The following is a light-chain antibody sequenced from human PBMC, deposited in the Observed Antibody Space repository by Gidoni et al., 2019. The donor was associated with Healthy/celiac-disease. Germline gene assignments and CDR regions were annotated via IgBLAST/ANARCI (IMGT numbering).Light chain of an antibody. J-gene: IGKJ5*01. CDR1: QSVSSY. CDR3: QQRSNWPPSIT. V-gene: IGKV3-11*01. CDR2: DAS. Sequence: EIVLTPSPATLSLSPGERATLSCTASQSVSSYLAWYQQKPGQAPRLLIYDASNRATGIPARFSVSGSGTDFTLTISSLEPEDFAVYFCQQRSNWPPSITFGQGTRLEIK.